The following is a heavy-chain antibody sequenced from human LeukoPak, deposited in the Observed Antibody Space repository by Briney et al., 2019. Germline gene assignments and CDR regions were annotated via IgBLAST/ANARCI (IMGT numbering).Heavy chain of an antibody. Sequence: GRSLRLSCAASGFTFSSYGMHWVRQAPGKGLEWVAVIWYDGSNKYYADSVKGRFTISRDNSKNTLYLQMNSLRAEDTAVYYCARGCSTTMCPADYWGQGTLVTVSS. CDR2: IWYDGSNK. V-gene: IGHV3-33*01. J-gene: IGHJ4*02. CDR3: ARGCSTTMCPADY. CDR1: GFTFSSYG. D-gene: IGHD2-2*01.